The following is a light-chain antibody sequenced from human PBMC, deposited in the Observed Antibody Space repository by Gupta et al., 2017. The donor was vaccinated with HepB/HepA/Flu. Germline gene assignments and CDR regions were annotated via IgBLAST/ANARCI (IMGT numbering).Light chain of an antibody. CDR2: DAS. CDR1: QSIGNS. CDR3: QQRSGGNPAIT. V-gene: IGKV3-11*01. J-gene: IGKJ4*01. Sequence: ETVLTQSPVALSLSPGETATLSCRASQSIGNSLAWYKQKPGQAPRLLIYDASNRATGVKARFSGSGDGADFTLTISSREPEDFAVHYCQQRSGGNPAITFGGGTKV.